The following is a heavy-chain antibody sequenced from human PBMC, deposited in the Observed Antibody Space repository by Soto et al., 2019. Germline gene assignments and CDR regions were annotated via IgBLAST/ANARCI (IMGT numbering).Heavy chain of an antibody. D-gene: IGHD6-13*01. CDR2: IYYSGST. Sequence: QVQLQESGPGLVKPSETLSLTCTVSGGSISSYYWSWIRQPPGKGLEWIGYIYYSGSTNYNSSLKSRVTGAVDTSRDRVSLKPSSVTAADTAVYYCAREGYSSNWYGWGAFDIWGQGTMVTVSS. J-gene: IGHJ3*02. V-gene: IGHV4-59*01. CDR1: GGSISSYY. CDR3: AREGYSSNWYGWGAFDI.